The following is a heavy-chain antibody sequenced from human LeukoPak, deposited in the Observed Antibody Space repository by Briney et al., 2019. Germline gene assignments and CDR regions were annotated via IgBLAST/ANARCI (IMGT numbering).Heavy chain of an antibody. D-gene: IGHD3-22*01. CDR2: IYSGGST. CDR1: GFTVSSNY. V-gene: IGHV3-53*01. J-gene: IGHJ1*01. CDR3: ASPGGGYYDSSGYYSPYFQH. Sequence: GGSLRLSSAASGFTVSSNYMSWVRQAPGKGLEWVSVIYSGGSTFYADSVKGRFTISRDNSKNTLCLQMNSLRAEDTAVYYCASPGGGYYDSSGYYSPYFQHWGQGTLVTVSS.